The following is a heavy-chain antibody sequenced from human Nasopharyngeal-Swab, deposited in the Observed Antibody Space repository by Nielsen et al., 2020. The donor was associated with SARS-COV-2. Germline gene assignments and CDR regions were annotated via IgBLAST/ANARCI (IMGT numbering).Heavy chain of an antibody. Sequence: SVKVSCKASGGTFSSYAISWVRQAPGRGLEWMGGIIPIFGTANYAQKFQGRVTITADESTSTAYMELSSLRSEDTAVYYCARADPIAAAGTPFDYWGQGTLVTVSS. J-gene: IGHJ4*02. D-gene: IGHD6-13*01. CDR2: IIPIFGTA. CDR3: ARADPIAAAGTPFDY. CDR1: GGTFSSYA. V-gene: IGHV1-69*13.